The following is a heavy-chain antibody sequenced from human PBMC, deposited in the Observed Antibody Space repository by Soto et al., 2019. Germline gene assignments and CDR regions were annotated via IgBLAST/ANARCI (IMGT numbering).Heavy chain of an antibody. CDR3: ARALYRGWFDP. CDR1: GVSISKNNW. Sequence: QVQVQESGPGLVKPSGTLSLTCAVSGVSISKNNWWAWVRQSPGKGLEWIGEISDIGTTNYNPSLKIRLTISVDKTKNQFSLQVTSVTAADTAVYYCARALYRGWFDPWGPGTLVTVSS. J-gene: IGHJ5*02. CDR2: ISDIGTT. D-gene: IGHD1-26*01. V-gene: IGHV4-4*02.